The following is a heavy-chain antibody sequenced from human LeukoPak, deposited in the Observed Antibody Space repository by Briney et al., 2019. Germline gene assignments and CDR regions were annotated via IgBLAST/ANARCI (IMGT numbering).Heavy chain of an antibody. CDR2: INGGGNSI. D-gene: IGHD5-18*01. J-gene: IGHJ4*02. Sequence: GGSLRLFCAGSGFTFSNYEMNWFRRAPGKGLEWVSYINGGGNSIHYADSVKGRFTISRDNAKNSLYLQMNSLRVEDTAVYHCVRDGHDVGYNYGQHADFWGQGTLVTVSS. CDR1: GFTFSNYE. CDR3: VRDGHDVGYNYGQHADF. V-gene: IGHV3-48*03.